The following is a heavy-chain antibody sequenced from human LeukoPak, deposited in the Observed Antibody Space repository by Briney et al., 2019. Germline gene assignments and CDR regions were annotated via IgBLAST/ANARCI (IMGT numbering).Heavy chain of an antibody. Sequence: SETLSLTCGVSGGSIRSTNWWSWVRRPPGQGLEWIGEISLSGQTNFNPSLNGRVTMSLDESRNQLSLTLTSVTAADTAIYYCSRESGAFCPFGYWGQGTLLSVPP. J-gene: IGHJ4*02. V-gene: IGHV4/OR15-8*02. CDR2: ISLSGQT. CDR1: GGSIRSTNW. CDR3: SRESGAFCPFGY. D-gene: IGHD1-26*01.